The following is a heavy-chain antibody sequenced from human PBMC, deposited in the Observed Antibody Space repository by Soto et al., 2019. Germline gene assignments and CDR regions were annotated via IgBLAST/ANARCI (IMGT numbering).Heavy chain of an antibody. J-gene: IGHJ6*02. V-gene: IGHV1-2*02. CDR1: GYTFTAYH. D-gene: IGHD3-10*02. CDR3: ARNMDYYYGRGSGNGHGV. Sequence: QVQLVQSGAEVKEPGDSVRVSCEASGYTFTAYHIHWVQQAPGQGLEWMGWINPKFGDTTYAQDFQGRVSMTRDMSISTVYMELSRLTSDDTAIYYCARNMDYYYGRGSGNGHGVWGQGTTVTVFS. CDR2: INPKFGDT.